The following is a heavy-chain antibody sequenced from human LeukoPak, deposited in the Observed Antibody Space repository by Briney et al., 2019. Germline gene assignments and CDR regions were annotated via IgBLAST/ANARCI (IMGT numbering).Heavy chain of an antibody. CDR2: ISGSGGRT. J-gene: IGHJ4*02. CDR3: ARRTEDTAMVTDEPFDY. V-gene: IGHV3-23*01. D-gene: IGHD5-18*01. CDR1: GFSFSNYA. Sequence: GGSLRLSCAASGFSFSNYAMSWVRQAPGKGLEWVSAISGSGGRTHYADSVRGRFTISRDNSKNTLYLQMNSLRAEDTAVYYCARRTEDTAMVTDEPFDYWGQGTLVTVSS.